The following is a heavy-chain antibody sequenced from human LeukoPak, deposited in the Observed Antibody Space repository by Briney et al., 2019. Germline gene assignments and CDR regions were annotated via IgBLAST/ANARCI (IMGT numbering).Heavy chain of an antibody. D-gene: IGHD1-26*01. V-gene: IGHV3-66*04. CDR2: IYSGGST. CDR3: AKHSGSYSFSVVDY. Sequence: GGSLRLSCAASGFTVSSNYMSWVRQAPGKGLEWVSVIYSGGSTYYADSVKGRFTISRDNSKNTLYLQMNSLRAEDTAVYYCAKHSGSYSFSVVDYWGQGTLVTVSS. J-gene: IGHJ4*02. CDR1: GFTVSSNY.